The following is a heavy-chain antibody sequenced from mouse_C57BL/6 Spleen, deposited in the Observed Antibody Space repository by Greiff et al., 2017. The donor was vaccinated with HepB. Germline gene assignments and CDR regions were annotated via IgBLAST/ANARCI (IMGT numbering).Heavy chain of an antibody. CDR2: IHPNSGST. CDR1: GYTFTSYW. CDR3: ARANWDEGFAY. D-gene: IGHD4-1*01. Sequence: QVQLQQPGAELVKPGASVKLSCKASGYTFTSYWMHWVKQRPGQGLEWIGMIHPNSGSTNYNEKFKSKATLTVDKSSSTAYMQLSSLTSEDSAVYYCARANWDEGFAYWGQGTLVTVSA. J-gene: IGHJ3*01. V-gene: IGHV1-64*01.